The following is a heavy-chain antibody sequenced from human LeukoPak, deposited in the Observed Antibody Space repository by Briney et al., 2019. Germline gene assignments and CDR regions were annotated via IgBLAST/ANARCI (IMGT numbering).Heavy chain of an antibody. J-gene: IGHJ4*02. Sequence: ASVKVSCKASGGTFSSYAISWVRQAPGQGLEWMGGIIPIFGTANYAQKFQGRVTITADESTSTAYMELSSPRSEDTAVYYCASSLGGDYSNYVFDYWGQGTLVTVSS. V-gene: IGHV1-69*13. D-gene: IGHD4-11*01. CDR1: GGTFSSYA. CDR2: IIPIFGTA. CDR3: ASSLGGDYSNYVFDY.